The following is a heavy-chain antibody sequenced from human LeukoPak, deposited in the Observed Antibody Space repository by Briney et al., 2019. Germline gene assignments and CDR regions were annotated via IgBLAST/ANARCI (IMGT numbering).Heavy chain of an antibody. CDR3: ARDLTFDY. Sequence: PSETLSLTCTVSGGSISGYYWSWIRQPPGKGLERIGYIHYSGETNYNPSLSSRVTIAMDTSKNQFSLNLRSVTAADTAVYYCARDLTFDYWGQGALVTVSS. V-gene: IGHV4-59*12. CDR1: GGSISGYY. J-gene: IGHJ4*02. CDR2: IHYSGET.